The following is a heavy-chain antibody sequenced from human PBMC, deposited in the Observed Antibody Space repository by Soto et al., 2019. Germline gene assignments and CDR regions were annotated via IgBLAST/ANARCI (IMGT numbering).Heavy chain of an antibody. CDR2: IWYDGNNK. V-gene: IGHV3-33*08. CDR1: GFTFTYYS. Sequence: GGSLRLSCATFGFTFTYYSIHWVRQAPGKGLEWVAVIWYDGNNKYFADSVKGRFTISRDNSQNTVYLQMNSLRVEDTAIYYCARAGRSYMARGAFPSDAFDFWGQGTLVTVSS. D-gene: IGHD3-10*01. J-gene: IGHJ3*01. CDR3: ARAGRSYMARGAFPSDAFDF.